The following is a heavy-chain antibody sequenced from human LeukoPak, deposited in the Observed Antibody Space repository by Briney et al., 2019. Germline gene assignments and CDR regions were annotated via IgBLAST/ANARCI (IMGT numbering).Heavy chain of an antibody. CDR1: GFTFSSYS. CDR2: ISSSSSTI. J-gene: IGHJ4*02. Sequence: GGSLRLSCAASGFTFSSYSMNWVRQAPGKGLEWVSYISSSSSTIYYADSVKGRFTISRDNAKNSLYLQMNSLRAEDTAVYYCARDSDVWGSYRPSPFDYWGQGTLVTVSS. CDR3: ARDSDVWGSYRPSPFDY. V-gene: IGHV3-48*04. D-gene: IGHD3-16*02.